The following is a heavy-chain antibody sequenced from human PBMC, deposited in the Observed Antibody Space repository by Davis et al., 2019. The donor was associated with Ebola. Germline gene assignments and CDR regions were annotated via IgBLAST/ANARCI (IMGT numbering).Heavy chain of an antibody. Sequence: PSETLSLTCTVSGGSISSHYWSWIRQPPGKGLEWIGYIYYSGSTYYNPSLKSRVTISVDTSKNQFSLKLSSVTAADTAVYYCARGPIGTYDYIWGSYRYTGDGLLPGAFDIWGQGTMVTVSS. CDR3: ARGPIGTYDYIWGSYRYTGDGLLPGAFDI. CDR1: GGSISSHY. CDR2: IYYSGST. V-gene: IGHV4-59*11. D-gene: IGHD3-16*02. J-gene: IGHJ3*02.